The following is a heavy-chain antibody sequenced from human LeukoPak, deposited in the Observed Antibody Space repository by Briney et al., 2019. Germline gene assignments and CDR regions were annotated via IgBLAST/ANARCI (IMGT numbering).Heavy chain of an antibody. CDR2: ISSSSSYT. J-gene: IGHJ6*02. V-gene: IGHV3-11*05. Sequence: GGSLRLSCAASEFTFSDYYMSWIRQAPGKGLEWVSYISSSSSYTNYADSVEGRFTISRDNAKNSLYLQMNSLRAEDTAVYYCARADVLLWFGSPPYGMDVWGQGTTVTVSS. CDR1: EFTFSDYY. D-gene: IGHD3-10*01. CDR3: ARADVLLWFGSPPYGMDV.